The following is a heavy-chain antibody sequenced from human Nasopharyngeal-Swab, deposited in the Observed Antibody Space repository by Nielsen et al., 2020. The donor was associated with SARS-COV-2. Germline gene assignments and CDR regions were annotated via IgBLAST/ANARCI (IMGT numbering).Heavy chain of an antibody. J-gene: IGHJ4*02. CDR2: INPDSGAA. V-gene: IGHV1-2*02. CDR1: GYTFTGYH. D-gene: IGHD1-26*01. CDR3: ARVKGGVGATNKGDY. Sequence: ASVKVSCKASGYTFTGYHIHWVRQAPGQGLEWMGWINPDSGAASYGQWFQGRVTMTTDTSTSTAYMELRSLRSDDTAVYYCARVKGGVGATNKGDYWGQGTLVTVSS.